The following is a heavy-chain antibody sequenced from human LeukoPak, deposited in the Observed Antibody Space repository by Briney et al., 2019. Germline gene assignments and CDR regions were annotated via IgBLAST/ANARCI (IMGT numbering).Heavy chain of an antibody. J-gene: IGHJ5*01. D-gene: IGHD2-2*01. CDR3: AKGRTSTWYDS. V-gene: IGHV3-30*18. CDR2: ISYDGSNK. CDR1: GFTFSSYG. Sequence: GGSLRLSCAASGFTFSSYGMHWVRQAPGKGLEWVAVISYDGSNKYYADSVKGRFTISRDNSKNTLYLQMNSLRAEDTAVYYCAKGRTSTWYDSWGQGTLVTVSS.